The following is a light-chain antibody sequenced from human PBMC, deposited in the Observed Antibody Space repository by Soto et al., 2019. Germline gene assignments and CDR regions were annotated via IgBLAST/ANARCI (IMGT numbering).Light chain of an antibody. V-gene: IGKV3-15*01. Sequence: EIVMTQSPATLSVTPGERATLSCRASQSARSNLAWYQQKPGQAPRLLIYGAATRATGIPARFSGSGSGTEFTLTINSLQSEDFAVYYCQQYNSWPPITFGQGTRLEIK. CDR1: QSARSN. CDR2: GAA. J-gene: IGKJ5*01. CDR3: QQYNSWPPIT.